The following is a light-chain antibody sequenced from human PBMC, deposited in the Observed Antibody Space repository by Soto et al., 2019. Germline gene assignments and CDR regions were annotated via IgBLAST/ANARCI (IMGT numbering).Light chain of an antibody. J-gene: IGKJ2*01. CDR1: QSLRSSY. CDR3: QQHGTSPYT. V-gene: IGKV3-20*01. CDR2: GAS. Sequence: EVVLTQSPNTLSLSPGERATLSCWASQSLRSSYLAWYQRKPGQAPRLLMFGASRRATGIPDRFNCSGSGTDFILTISRLEPEDVAVYYCQQHGTSPYTFGQGSVLEIK.